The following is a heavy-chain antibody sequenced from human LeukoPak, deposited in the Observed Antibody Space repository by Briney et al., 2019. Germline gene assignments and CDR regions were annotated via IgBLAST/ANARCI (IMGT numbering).Heavy chain of an antibody. CDR3: ARPSRDDGSYGAFDI. V-gene: IGHV3-21*01. Sequence: GRSLRLSCAASGFTFSSYSMNWVRQAPGKGLEWVSSISSSSSYIYYADSVKGRFTISRDNAKNSLYPQMNSLRAEDTAVYYCARPSRDDGSYGAFDIWGQGTMVTVSS. D-gene: IGHD1-26*01. J-gene: IGHJ3*02. CDR1: GFTFSSYS. CDR2: ISSSSSYI.